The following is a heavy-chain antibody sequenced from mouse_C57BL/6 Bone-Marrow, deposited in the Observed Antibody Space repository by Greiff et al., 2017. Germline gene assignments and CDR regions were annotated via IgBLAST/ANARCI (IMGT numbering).Heavy chain of an antibody. CDR1: DYSFTSYY. D-gene: IGHD1-1*01. V-gene: IGHV1-66*01. Sequence: QVQLKQSGPELVKPGASVKISCKASDYSFTSYYIHWVKQRPGQGLEWIGWIYPGSGNTKYNEKFKGKATLTADTSSSTAYMQLSSLTSEDSAVYYCAGTTVVPYFDYWGQGTTLTVSS. CDR3: AGTTVVPYFDY. CDR2: IYPGSGNT. J-gene: IGHJ2*01.